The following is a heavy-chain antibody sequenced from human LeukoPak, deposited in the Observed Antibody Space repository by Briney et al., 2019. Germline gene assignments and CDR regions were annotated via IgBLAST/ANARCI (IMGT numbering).Heavy chain of an antibody. J-gene: IGHJ4*02. Sequence: GGSLRLSCAASGFTFSTYEMSWVRQTPGKGLEWVAYISSSGRTTYYADSVKGRFTISRDDAKNSLYLQMSSLKVEDTAIYYCAREGGSFFFEYWGRGTLVTVSS. CDR3: AREGGSFFFEY. D-gene: IGHD2-15*01. CDR1: GFTFSTYE. CDR2: ISSSGRTT. V-gene: IGHV3-48*03.